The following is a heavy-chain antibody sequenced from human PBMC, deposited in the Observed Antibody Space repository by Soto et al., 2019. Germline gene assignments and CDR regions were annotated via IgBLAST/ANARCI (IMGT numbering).Heavy chain of an antibody. Sequence: QVHLQESGPGLVRPSKTLSLSCSVSGDSMATGGHYYNWIRHLPGKGLEWIGYVYYSGTTNYNPSLKSRVTISVDLSKNQFSLRLSSVTTADTALYYCARTTAVPNTLRSRYFFDYWGQGTLVTVSS. CDR2: VYYSGTT. J-gene: IGHJ4*02. CDR3: ARTTAVPNTLRSRYFFDY. V-gene: IGHV4-61*08. D-gene: IGHD4-17*01. CDR1: GDSMATGGHY.